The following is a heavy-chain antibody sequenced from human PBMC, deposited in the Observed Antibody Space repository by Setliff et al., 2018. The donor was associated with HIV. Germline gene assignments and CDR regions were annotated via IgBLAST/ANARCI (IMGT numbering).Heavy chain of an antibody. CDR3: ARDPSVGAPDYFDY. V-gene: IGHV3-21*01. D-gene: IGHD1-26*01. CDR1: GFTFSSYT. CDR2: ISSSGGYI. J-gene: IGHJ4*02. Sequence: GGSLRLSCAASGFTFSSYTINWVRQAPGEGLEWVSSISSSGGYIYYADSVKGRFTIFRDFSDNTLYLQMSSLRAEDTAVYYCARDPSVGAPDYFDYWGQGTLVTVS.